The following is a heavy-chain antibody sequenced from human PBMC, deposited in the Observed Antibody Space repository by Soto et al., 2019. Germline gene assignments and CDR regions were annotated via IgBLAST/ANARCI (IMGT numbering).Heavy chain of an antibody. CDR3: ARAWWSSSRWFDP. V-gene: IGHV3-53*02. CDR1: GFTASSNY. J-gene: IGHJ5*02. Sequence: EVQLVETGGGLIQPGGSLRLSCEVTGFTASSNYMSWVRQAPGKGLEWVSVIYSGGTTYSADSVKGRFTISRDDSKNTLYLQMNSLRAEDTAVYYCARAWWSSSRWFDPWGQGTLVTVSS. CDR2: IYSGGTT. D-gene: IGHD6-6*01.